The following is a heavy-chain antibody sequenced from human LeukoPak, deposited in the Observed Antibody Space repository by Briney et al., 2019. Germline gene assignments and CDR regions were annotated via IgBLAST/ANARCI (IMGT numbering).Heavy chain of an antibody. CDR3: ARAYPYYDILTGYYIGNWFDP. Sequence: PSETLSLTCAVYGGSFSGYYWNWIRQPPGKGLEWIGEINHSGSTNYNPSLKSRVTISVDTSKNQFSLKLSSVTAADTAVYYCARAYPYYDILTGYYIGNWFDPWGQGTLVTVSS. J-gene: IGHJ5*02. CDR1: GGSFSGYY. CDR2: INHSGST. V-gene: IGHV4-34*01. D-gene: IGHD3-9*01.